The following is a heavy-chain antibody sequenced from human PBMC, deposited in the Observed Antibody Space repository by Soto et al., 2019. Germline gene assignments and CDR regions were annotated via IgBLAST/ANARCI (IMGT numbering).Heavy chain of an antibody. J-gene: IGHJ4*02. D-gene: IGHD6-13*01. Sequence: ASVKVSCKASGGTVSSYTISWVRQAPGQGLEWMGRIIPILGIANYAQKFQGRVTITADKSTSTAYMELSSLRSEDTAVYYCARDLTAAGYPDFDYWGQGTLVTVSS. CDR1: GGTVSSYT. V-gene: IGHV1-69*04. CDR2: IIPILGIA. CDR3: ARDLTAAGYPDFDY.